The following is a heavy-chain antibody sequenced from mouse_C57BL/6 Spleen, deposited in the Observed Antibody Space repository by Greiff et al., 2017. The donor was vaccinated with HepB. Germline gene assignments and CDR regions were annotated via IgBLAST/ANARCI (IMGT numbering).Heavy chain of an antibody. D-gene: IGHD1-1*01. CDR3: ARFYYGSSYRYAMDY. CDR1: GYTFTSYW. CDR2: IDPSDSYT. Sequence: QVQLQQPGAELVKPGASVKLSCKASGYTFTSYWMQWVKQRPGQGLEWIGDIDPSDSYTNYNQKFKGKATLTVDTSSSTAYMQLSSLTSEDSAVYYCARFYYGSSYRYAMDYWGQGTSVTVSS. J-gene: IGHJ4*01. V-gene: IGHV1-50*01.